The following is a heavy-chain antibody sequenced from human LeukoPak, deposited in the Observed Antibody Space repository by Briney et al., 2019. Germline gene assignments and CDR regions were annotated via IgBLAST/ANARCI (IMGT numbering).Heavy chain of an antibody. V-gene: IGHV4-34*01. J-gene: IGHJ5*02. D-gene: IGHD3-9*01. CDR2: INHSGST. CDR3: ARAQNYDILTSYPVYNWFDP. Sequence: SETLSLTCAVYGGSFSGYYWSWIRQPPGKGLEWIGEINHSGSTNYNPSLKSRVTISVDTSKNQFSLKLSSVTAADTAVYYCARAQNYDILTSYPVYNWFDPWGQGTLVTVSS. CDR1: GGSFSGYY.